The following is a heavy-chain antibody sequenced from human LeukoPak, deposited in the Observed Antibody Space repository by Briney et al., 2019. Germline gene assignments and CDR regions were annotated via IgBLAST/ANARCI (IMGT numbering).Heavy chain of an antibody. CDR3: ARGEQQLTHDAFDI. J-gene: IGHJ3*02. CDR2: ISSSSSYI. CDR1: GFTFSSYS. Sequence: GGSLRLSCAASGFTFSSYSMNWVRQAPGKGLEWVSSISSSSSYIYYADSVKGRFTISRDNAKNSLYLRMNRLRAEDTAVYYCARGEQQLTHDAFDIWGQGTMVTVSS. V-gene: IGHV3-21*01. D-gene: IGHD6-13*01.